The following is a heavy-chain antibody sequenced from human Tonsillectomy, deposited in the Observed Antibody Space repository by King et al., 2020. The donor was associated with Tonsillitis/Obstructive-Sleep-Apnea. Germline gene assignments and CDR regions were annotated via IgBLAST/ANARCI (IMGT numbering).Heavy chain of an antibody. CDR2: IDHSGST. J-gene: IGHJ4*02. V-gene: IGHV4-34*01. CDR3: AREGSNGWYDY. D-gene: IGHD6-19*01. CDR1: GGSFSGYY. Sequence: VQLPQWGAGLLKPSETLSLTCAVYGGSFSGYYWSWIRQPPGKGLEWIGEIDHSGSTNYNPSLKSRVTISVDTSKNQFSLKLSSVTAADTAVYYCAREGSNGWYDYWGQGTQVTVSS.